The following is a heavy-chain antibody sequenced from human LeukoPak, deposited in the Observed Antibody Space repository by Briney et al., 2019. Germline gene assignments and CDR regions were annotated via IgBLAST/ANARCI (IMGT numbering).Heavy chain of an antibody. Sequence: GRSLRLSCAASGFTFGSYGMHWVRQAPGKGLEWVAVISYDGSNKYYADSVKGRFTISRDNSKNTLYLQMNSLRAEDTAVYYCAKGGSSWAMDVWGKGTTVTVSS. CDR1: GFTFGSYG. CDR2: ISYDGSNK. V-gene: IGHV3-30*18. CDR3: AKGGSSWAMDV. D-gene: IGHD6-13*01. J-gene: IGHJ6*04.